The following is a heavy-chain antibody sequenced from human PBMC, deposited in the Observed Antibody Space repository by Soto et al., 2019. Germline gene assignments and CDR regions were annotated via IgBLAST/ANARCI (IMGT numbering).Heavy chain of an antibody. D-gene: IGHD4-17*01. CDR2: ISYDGSNK. Sequence: QVPLVESGGGVVQPGRSLRLSCAASGFTFSSYAMHWVRQAPGKGLEWVAVISYDGSNKYYADSVKGRFTISRDNSXXTXYXXMNSLRAEDTAVYYCARDSTYDYGDYGRYYYGMDVWGQGTTVTVSS. CDR3: ARDSTYDYGDYGRYYYGMDV. CDR1: GFTFSSYA. J-gene: IGHJ6*02. V-gene: IGHV3-30-3*01.